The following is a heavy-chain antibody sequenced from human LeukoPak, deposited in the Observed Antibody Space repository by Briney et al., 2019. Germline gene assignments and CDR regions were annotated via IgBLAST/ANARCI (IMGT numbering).Heavy chain of an antibody. V-gene: IGHV3-48*01. CDR1: GFTFSSYS. CDR3: ARGGRAVVTAYYFDY. CDR2: ITSSSITI. D-gene: IGHD3-22*01. Sequence: GGSLRLSCAASGFTFSSYSMNWVSQAPGKGLEWDSYITSSSITIYYADSVKGRFTISRDNAKNSLYLQMNSLRAEDTAVYYCARGGRAVVTAYYFDYWGQGTLVTVSS. J-gene: IGHJ4*02.